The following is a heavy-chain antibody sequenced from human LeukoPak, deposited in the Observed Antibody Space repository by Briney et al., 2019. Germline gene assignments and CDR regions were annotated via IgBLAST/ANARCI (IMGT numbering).Heavy chain of an antibody. CDR2: INPNSGGT. V-gene: IGHV1-2*02. J-gene: IGHJ4*02. CDR3: ARDRRPTIVVVPAAMAEPRTFDY. Sequence: ASVKVSCKASGYTFTGYYMHWVRQAPGQGLEWMGWINPNSGGTNYAQKFQSRVTMTRDTSISTAYMELSRLRSDDTAVYYCARDRRPTIVVVPAAMAEPRTFDYWGQGTLVTVSS. CDR1: GYTFTGYY. D-gene: IGHD2-2*01.